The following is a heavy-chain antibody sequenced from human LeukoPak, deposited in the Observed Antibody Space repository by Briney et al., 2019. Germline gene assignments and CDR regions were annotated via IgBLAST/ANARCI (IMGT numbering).Heavy chain of an antibody. CDR2: IIPIFGTA. J-gene: IGHJ4*02. V-gene: IGHV1-69*13. CDR3: ASGVYPGVVPAATQHPFDY. D-gene: IGHD2-2*01. Sequence: SVKVSCKASGGTFSSYAISWVRQAPGQGLEWMGGIIPIFGTANYAQKFQGRVTITADESTSTAYMELSSLRSEDTAVDYCASGVYPGVVPAATQHPFDYWAQGTLVTVSS. CDR1: GGTFSSYA.